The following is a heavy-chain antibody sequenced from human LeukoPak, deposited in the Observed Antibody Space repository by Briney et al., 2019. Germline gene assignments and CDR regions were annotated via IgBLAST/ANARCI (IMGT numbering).Heavy chain of an antibody. CDR1: GFTFSSYW. CDR3: ARGGVVPAAVSNY. CDR2: IKQDGSEK. D-gene: IGHD2-2*01. J-gene: IGHJ4*02. Sequence: GGSLRLSCAASGFTFSSYWMSWVRQAPGKGLEWVANIKQDGSEKYYVDSVKGRFTISRDNAKNSLYPQMNSLRAEDTAVYYCARGGVVPAAVSNYWGQGTLVTVSS. V-gene: IGHV3-7*01.